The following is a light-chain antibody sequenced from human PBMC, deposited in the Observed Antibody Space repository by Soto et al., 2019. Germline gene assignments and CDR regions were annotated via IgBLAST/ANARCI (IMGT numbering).Light chain of an antibody. CDR1: QSVSSN. J-gene: IGKJ4*01. V-gene: IGKV3D-15*01. CDR2: SAS. Sequence: EIVMTQSPDTLSVSPGEGATLSCRASQSVSSNLAWYQQKPGQAPRLLIYSASTRATGVPARFSGRGSGTEYTLIISSLQAADVAVYYCQQHYNWLPLTFGGGTKVEIK. CDR3: QQHYNWLPLT.